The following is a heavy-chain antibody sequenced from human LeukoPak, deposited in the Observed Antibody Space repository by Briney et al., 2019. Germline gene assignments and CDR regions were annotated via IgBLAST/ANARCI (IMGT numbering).Heavy chain of an antibody. CDR3: ARTNLGYCSSTSCYAGDY. CDR1: GYTFTSYG. V-gene: IGHV1-2*02. CDR2: INPNSGGT. Sequence: ASVKVSCKASGYTFTSYGISWVRQAPGQGLEWMGWINPNSGGTNYAQKFQGRVTMTRDTSISTAYMELSRLRSDDTAVYYCARTNLGYCSSTSCYAGDYWGQGTLVTVSS. D-gene: IGHD2-2*01. J-gene: IGHJ4*02.